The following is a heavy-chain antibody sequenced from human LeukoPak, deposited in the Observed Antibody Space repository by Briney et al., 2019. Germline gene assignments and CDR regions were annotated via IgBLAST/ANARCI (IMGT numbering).Heavy chain of an antibody. J-gene: IGHJ4*02. CDR1: SGSFSGYY. V-gene: IGHV4-34*01. Sequence: SETLSLTCAVYSGSFSGYYWSWIRQPPGKGLEWIGEISHSGSTNYNPSLKSRVTISVDTSKNQFSLKLSSVTAADTAVYYCARVSYYDSSGNRGAFDYWGQGTLVTVSS. CDR2: ISHSGST. D-gene: IGHD3-22*01. CDR3: ARVSYYDSSGNRGAFDY.